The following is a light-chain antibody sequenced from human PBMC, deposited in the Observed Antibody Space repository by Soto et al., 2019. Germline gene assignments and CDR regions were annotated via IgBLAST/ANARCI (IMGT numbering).Light chain of an antibody. CDR3: AAWDDSLSGWV. Sequence: QLVLTQPPSASGTPGQRVIISCSGSSSNIGDNYIYWYQQVPGTAPKLLIYRNYQRPSGVPDRFSGSKSGTSASLAISGLRSEDEADYYCAAWDDSLSGWVFGGGTKLTVL. V-gene: IGLV1-47*01. CDR1: SSNIGDNY. J-gene: IGLJ3*02. CDR2: RNY.